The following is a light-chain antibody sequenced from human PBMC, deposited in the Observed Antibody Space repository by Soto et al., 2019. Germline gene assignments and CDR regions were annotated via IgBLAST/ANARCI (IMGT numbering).Light chain of an antibody. CDR2: TAS. CDR3: QQYHYLLS. Sequence: DIPMTQSPSSLSASVGDRVTITCQASQDISKHLNWFQQKSGRAPKVLIYTASNLGTGVPSRFSGSGSGTDFTLTINSLQPEDIATYYCQQYHYLLSFGGGTKVEI. J-gene: IGKJ4*01. CDR1: QDISKH. V-gene: IGKV1-33*01.